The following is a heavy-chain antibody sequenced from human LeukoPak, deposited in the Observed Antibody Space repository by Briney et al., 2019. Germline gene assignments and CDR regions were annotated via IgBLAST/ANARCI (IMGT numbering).Heavy chain of an antibody. D-gene: IGHD6-6*01. V-gene: IGHV4-4*07. CDR3: ARRSIAARLQNAFDI. CDR1: GGSISSYY. CDR2: IYTSGST. J-gene: IGHJ3*02. Sequence: PSETLSLTCTVSGGSISSYYWSWIRQPAGKGLEWIGRIYTSGSTNYNPSLKSRVTMSVDTSKNQFSLKLSSVTAADTAVYYCARRSIAARLQNAFDIWGQGTMVTVSS.